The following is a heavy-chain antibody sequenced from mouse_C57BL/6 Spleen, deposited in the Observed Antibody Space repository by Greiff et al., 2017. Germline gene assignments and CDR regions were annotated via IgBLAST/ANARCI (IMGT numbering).Heavy chain of an antibody. Sequence: QVQLQQSGAELVRPGSSVKLSCKASGYTFTSYWMHWVKQRPIQGLEWIGNIDPSDSETHYNQKFKDKATLTVDKSSSTAYMQLSSLTSEDSAVYYCARSRGYGSPWFAYWGQGTLVTVSA. V-gene: IGHV1-52*01. CDR2: IDPSDSET. CDR3: ARSRGYGSPWFAY. CDR1: GYTFTSYW. J-gene: IGHJ3*01. D-gene: IGHD1-1*01.